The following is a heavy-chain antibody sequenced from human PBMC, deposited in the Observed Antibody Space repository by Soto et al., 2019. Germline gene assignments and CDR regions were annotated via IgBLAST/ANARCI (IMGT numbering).Heavy chain of an antibody. J-gene: IGHJ4*02. Sequence: GALRLSCAASGFMFNNYAMSWVRQAPGKGLEWVSTVSVSGGTTYYADSLKGRFTISRDNSKKTVYLQMNRLRADDTAIYYCAKGLYYYDSSGYRLFDYWGQGTLVTVSS. CDR2: VSVSGGTT. D-gene: IGHD3-22*01. CDR1: GFMFNNYA. CDR3: AKGLYYYDSSGYRLFDY. V-gene: IGHV3-23*01.